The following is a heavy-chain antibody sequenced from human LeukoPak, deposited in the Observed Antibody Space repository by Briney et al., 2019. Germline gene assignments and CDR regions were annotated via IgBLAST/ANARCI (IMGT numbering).Heavy chain of an antibody. Sequence: ASVKVSCKASGYTFTSYGISWVRQAPGQGLEWMGWISAYNGNTDYPQKLQGRVTMTTDTSTSTAYMEPRSLRSDDTAVYYCARCGYYDFWSGYHNNWFDPWGQGTLVTVSS. V-gene: IGHV1-18*01. CDR2: ISAYNGNT. CDR1: GYTFTSYG. D-gene: IGHD3-3*01. CDR3: ARCGYYDFWSGYHNNWFDP. J-gene: IGHJ5*02.